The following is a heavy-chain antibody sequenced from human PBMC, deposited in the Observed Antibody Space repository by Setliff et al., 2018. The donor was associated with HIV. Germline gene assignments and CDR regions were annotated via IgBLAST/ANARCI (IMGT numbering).Heavy chain of an antibody. D-gene: IGHD6-19*01. J-gene: IGHJ5*02. V-gene: IGHV3-53*01. Sequence: PGGSLRLSCAASGFTVSSNYMNWVRQAPGKGLEWVSILYGTGGTYYADSVKGRFTISRDNAKNSLYLQMNSLRAEDTAVYYCARGGWLDHHWFDPWGQGTLVTVSS. CDR3: ARGGWLDHHWFDP. CDR1: GFTVSSNY. CDR2: LYGTGGT.